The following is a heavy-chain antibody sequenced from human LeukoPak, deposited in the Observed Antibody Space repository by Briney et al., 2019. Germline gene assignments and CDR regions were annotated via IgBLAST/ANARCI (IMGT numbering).Heavy chain of an antibody. J-gene: IGHJ4*02. CDR1: GFTFSRYA. D-gene: IGHD3-3*01. V-gene: IGHV3-23*01. CDR3: AKDPYYDFLSGYYYFDY. CDR2: ISGSGGST. Sequence: GSLRLSCAAFGFTFSRYAMSWVRQAPGKGLEWVSAISGSGGSTYYADSVKGRFTLSRDNSKNTLYLQMNSLRAEDTAVYYCAKDPYYDFLSGYYYFDYWGQGTLVTVSS.